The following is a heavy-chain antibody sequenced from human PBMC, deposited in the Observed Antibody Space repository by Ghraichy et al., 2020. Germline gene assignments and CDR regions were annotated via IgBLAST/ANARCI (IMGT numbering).Heavy chain of an antibody. CDR2: IYSGGDT. V-gene: IGHV3-66*01. D-gene: IGHD5-12*01. CDR1: GFTVSNNY. Sequence: GGSLRLSCAASGFTVSNNYMSWVRQAPGKGLEWVSVIYSGGDTYYADSVKGRSTISRDNSENTVDLQMNRLRAEDTAVYYCAKLEDTGDDPDSWGQGTLVTVSS. J-gene: IGHJ4*02. CDR3: AKLEDTGDDPDS.